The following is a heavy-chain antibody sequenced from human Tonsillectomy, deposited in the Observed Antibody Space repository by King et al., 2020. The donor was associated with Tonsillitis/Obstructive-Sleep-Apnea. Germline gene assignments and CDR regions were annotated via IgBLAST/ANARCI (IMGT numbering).Heavy chain of an antibody. CDR3: ATDWGSGTYYVRAFDV. CDR2: SKSKRKGETS. J-gene: IGHJ3*01. CDR1: GFTFINAW. V-gene: IGHV3-15*01. Sequence: VQLVESGGGLVKPGGYLRLSCAASGFTFINAWMSWVRPAPGKGPEWDCRSKSKRKGETSDYTAPVRGRFTISRDDSKNTLFLQMNSRKTEDTAVYYCATDWGSGTYYVRAFDVWGLGTMVTVSS. D-gene: IGHD1-26*01.